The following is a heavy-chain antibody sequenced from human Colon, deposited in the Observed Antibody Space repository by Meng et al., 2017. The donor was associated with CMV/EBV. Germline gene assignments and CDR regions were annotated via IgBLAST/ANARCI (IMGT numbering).Heavy chain of an antibody. CDR1: GFNYRSYS. CDR2: ISSTSRTI. D-gene: IGHD3-3*01. CDR3: ARMRVVEFDY. J-gene: IGHJ4*02. V-gene: IGHV3-21*01. Sequence: GESLKISCSASGFNYRSYSMIWVRQGPGKGLEFVSSISSTSRTILYADSVKGRFTISRDNAKNSLYLQMNSLRAEDTAVYYCARMRVVEFDYWGQGTLVTVSS.